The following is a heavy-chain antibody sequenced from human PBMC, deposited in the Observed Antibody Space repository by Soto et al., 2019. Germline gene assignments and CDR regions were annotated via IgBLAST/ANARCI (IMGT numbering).Heavy chain of an antibody. J-gene: IGHJ6*02. CDR3: ARDQIVLVPAHPDYYYGMDV. D-gene: IGHD2-2*01. Sequence: QVQLVESGGGVVQPGRSLRLSCAASGFTFSSYAMHWVRQAPGKGLEWVAVISYDGSNKYYADSVKGRFTISRDNSKNTLYLQMYNLSAEDTAVYYGARDQIVLVPAHPDYYYGMDVWGQGTPVAV. CDR1: GFTFSSYA. CDR2: ISYDGSNK. V-gene: IGHV3-30-3*01.